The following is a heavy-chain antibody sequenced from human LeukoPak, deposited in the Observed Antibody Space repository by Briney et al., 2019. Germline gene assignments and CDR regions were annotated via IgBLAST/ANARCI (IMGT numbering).Heavy chain of an antibody. CDR2: ISSSSSYI. CDR1: GFTFSSYT. V-gene: IGHV3-21*01. CDR3: ARGSEGYCSGGGCYYGMDV. Sequence: GGSLRLSCAASGFTFSSYTMSWVRQAPGKGLEWVSYISSSSSYIYYADSVKGRFTLSRDNAENSLYLQMNSLRDEDTAVYYGARGSEGYCSGGGCYYGMDVWGQGTTVTVSS. D-gene: IGHD2-15*01. J-gene: IGHJ6*01.